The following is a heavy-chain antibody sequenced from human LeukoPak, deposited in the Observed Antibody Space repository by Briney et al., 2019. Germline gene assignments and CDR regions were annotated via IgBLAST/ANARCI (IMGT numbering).Heavy chain of an antibody. CDR1: GFTFSSYG. J-gene: IGHJ4*02. Sequence: GGSLRLSCEASGFTFSSYGMHWVRQAPGKGLEWVAVISYDGSNKYYADSVKGRFTISRDNSKNTLYLQMNSLRAEDTAVYYCAKDYDYVWGSYRFDYWGQGTLVTVSS. V-gene: IGHV3-30*18. CDR3: AKDYDYVWGSYRFDY. CDR2: ISYDGSNK. D-gene: IGHD3-16*02.